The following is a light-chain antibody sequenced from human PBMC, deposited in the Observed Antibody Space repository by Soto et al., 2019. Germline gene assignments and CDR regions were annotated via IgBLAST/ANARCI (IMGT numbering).Light chain of an antibody. CDR1: TSNIWAAMY. J-gene: IGLJ2*01. CDR2: GDN. CDR3: QSYDNSLSGHVV. Sequence: SVLRQPPSVSGAPGQSVTISCTGSTSNIWAAMYVHWYQQFPGMAPKLLIYGDNNRPSGVPDRFSGASSGTSASLAIPGLQTDDEAVYCCQSYDNSLSGHVVFGGGTKVTVL. V-gene: IGLV1-40*01.